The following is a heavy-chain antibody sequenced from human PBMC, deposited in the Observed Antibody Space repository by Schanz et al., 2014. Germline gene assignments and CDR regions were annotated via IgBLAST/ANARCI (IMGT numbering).Heavy chain of an antibody. Sequence: EVQLLESGGGLVQPGGSLRISCAASGFTFSGYAMSWVRQAPGKGLEWVSSIVGGGGRTYYADSVKGRFTISRDNSKNTLYLQMNSLRAEDTAVYYCAREDCSATSCYFRYWGQGTLVTVSS. CDR1: GFTFSGYA. CDR3: AREDCSATSCYFRY. D-gene: IGHD2-21*01. V-gene: IGHV3-23*01. J-gene: IGHJ4*02. CDR2: IVGGGGRT.